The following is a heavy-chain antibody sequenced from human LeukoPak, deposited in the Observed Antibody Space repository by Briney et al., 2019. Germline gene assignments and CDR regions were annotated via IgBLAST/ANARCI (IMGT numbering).Heavy chain of an antibody. J-gene: IGHJ4*02. Sequence: SETLSLTCAVYGGSFSGYYWSWIRQPPGKGLEWIGEINHSGSTNYNPSLKSRVTISVDTSKNQFSLKLSSVTAADTAVYYCARGRDYYYDSGGYPLDYWGQGTLVTVSS. D-gene: IGHD3-22*01. CDR3: ARGRDYYYDSGGYPLDY. V-gene: IGHV4-34*01. CDR1: GGSFSGYY. CDR2: INHSGST.